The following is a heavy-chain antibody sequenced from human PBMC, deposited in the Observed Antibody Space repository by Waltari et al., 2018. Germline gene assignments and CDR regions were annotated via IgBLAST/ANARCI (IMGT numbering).Heavy chain of an antibody. D-gene: IGHD6-13*01. Sequence: QVQLVQSGAEVKKPGSSVKVSCKASGDTFSNYAITWVRQAPGQGLEWMGGIRPRFATSNYAQKLPGRVTMTTDTSTSTAYMELRSLRSDDTAVYYCARTPLESAAPFDYWGQGTLVTVSS. V-gene: IGHV1-18*01. CDR1: GDTFSNYA. CDR2: IRPRFATS. J-gene: IGHJ4*02. CDR3: ARTPLESAAPFDY.